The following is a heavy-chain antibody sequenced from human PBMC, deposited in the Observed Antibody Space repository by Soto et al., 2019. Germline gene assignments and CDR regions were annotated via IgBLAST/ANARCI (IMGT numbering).Heavy chain of an antibody. CDR3: SRGGAWSPPPED. Sequence: QVQIQQWGAGRLEPSDTLSLTCAVSGVSLRGYSWVWIRQPPGKGLQWIGDIDHSGDTNYDPSLKGPVSIATAMAKDQVDLTLTSLTAADSSIYYCSRGGAWSPPPEDWGPGTLVTVSS. CDR2: IDHSGDT. D-gene: IGHD6-19*01. J-gene: IGHJ4*02. V-gene: IGHV4-34*02. CDR1: GVSLRGYS.